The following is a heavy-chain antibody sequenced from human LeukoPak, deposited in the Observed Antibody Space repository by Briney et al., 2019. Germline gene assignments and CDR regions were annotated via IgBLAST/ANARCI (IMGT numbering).Heavy chain of an antibody. CDR3: ARGNYDFWSGYPLDY. CDR2: INHSGST. D-gene: IGHD3-3*01. V-gene: IGHV4-34*01. J-gene: IGHJ4*02. Sequence: SETLSLTCAVYGGSFSGYYWSWIRQPPGKGLEWIGEINHSGSTNYNPSLKSRVTISVDTPKNQFSLKLSSVTAADTAVYYCARGNYDFWSGYPLDYWGQGTLVTVSS. CDR1: GGSFSGYY.